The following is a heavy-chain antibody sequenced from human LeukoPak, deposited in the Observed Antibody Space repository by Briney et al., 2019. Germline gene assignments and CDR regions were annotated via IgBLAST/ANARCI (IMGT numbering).Heavy chain of an antibody. CDR3: ARHGSLIAAAASYYYYYMDV. CDR1: GGSISSSSYY. CDR2: IYCTGST. D-gene: IGHD6-13*01. Sequence: SETLSLTCTVSGGSISSSSYYWGWIRQPPGKGLEWIGSIYCTGSTYYNPSLKSRVTISVDTSKHQFSLKLSSVTAADTAVYYCARHGSLIAAAASYYYYYMDVWGKGTTVTVSS. V-gene: IGHV4-39*01. J-gene: IGHJ6*03.